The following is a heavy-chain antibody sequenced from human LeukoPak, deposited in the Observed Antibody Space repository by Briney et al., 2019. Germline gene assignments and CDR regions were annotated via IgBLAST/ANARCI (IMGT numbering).Heavy chain of an antibody. CDR3: ARRLYVWGTNWFDP. CDR2: ISSSGSTI. Sequence: PGGSLRLSCAASGFTFSDYYMSWIRQAPGKGLEWVSYISSSGSTIYYADSVKGRFTISRDNAKNSLYLQMNSLRAEDTAVYCCARRLYVWGTNWFDPWGQGTLVTVSS. CDR1: GFTFSDYY. V-gene: IGHV3-11*01. D-gene: IGHD3-16*01. J-gene: IGHJ5*02.